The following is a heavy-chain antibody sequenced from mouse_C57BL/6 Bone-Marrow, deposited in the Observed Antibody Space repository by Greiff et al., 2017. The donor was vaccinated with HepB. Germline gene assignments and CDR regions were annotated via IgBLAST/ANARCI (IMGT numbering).Heavy chain of an antibody. Sequence: VKLMESGPELVKPGASVKISCKASGYAFSSSWMNWVKQRPGKGLEWIGRIYPGDGDTNYNGKFKGKATLTADKSSSTAYMQLSSLTSEDSAVYFCARGDYYGSSDYWGQGTTLTVSS. D-gene: IGHD1-1*01. CDR2: IYPGDGDT. CDR3: ARGDYYGSSDY. CDR1: GYAFSSSW. V-gene: IGHV1-82*01. J-gene: IGHJ2*01.